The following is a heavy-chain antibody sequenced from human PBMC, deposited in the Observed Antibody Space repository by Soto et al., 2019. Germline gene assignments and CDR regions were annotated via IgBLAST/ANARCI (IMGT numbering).Heavy chain of an antibody. J-gene: IGHJ4*02. V-gene: IGHV5-51*01. D-gene: IGHD3-10*01. Sequence: GESLKISCKGSGYTFTSNWIGWVRQMPGKGLEWMGIIYPGDSDTRYSPSFQGQVTISADKSISTAYLQWSSLKASDTAMYYCARLAMVRGVTVYYFDYWGQGTLVTVSS. CDR1: GYTFTSNW. CDR3: ARLAMVRGVTVYYFDY. CDR2: IYPGDSDT.